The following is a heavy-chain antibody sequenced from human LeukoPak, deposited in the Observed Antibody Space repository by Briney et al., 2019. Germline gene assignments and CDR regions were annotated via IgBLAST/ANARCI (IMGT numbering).Heavy chain of an antibody. D-gene: IGHD3-22*01. CDR3: AREWNYYDSSGPDAFDI. CDR1: GYTFTSYG. J-gene: IGHJ3*02. Sequence: ASVNVSCKASGYTFTSYGISWVRQAPGQGLEWMGWISAYNGNTNYAQKLQGRVTMTTDTSTSTAYMELRSLRSDDTAVYYCAREWNYYDSSGPDAFDIWGQGTMVTVSS. V-gene: IGHV1-18*01. CDR2: ISAYNGNT.